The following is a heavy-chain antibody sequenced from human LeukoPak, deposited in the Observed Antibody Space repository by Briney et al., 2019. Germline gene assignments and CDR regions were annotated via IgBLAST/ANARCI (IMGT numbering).Heavy chain of an antibody. CDR2: IYSGGST. CDR3: ARISSSSRDYYYYGMDV. V-gene: IGHV3-53*01. D-gene: IGHD6-13*01. Sequence: GGSLRLSCAASGFTVSSNYMSWVRQAPGKGLEWVSVIYSGGSTYYADSVKGRFTISRDNSKNTLYLQMNSLRAEDTAVYYCARISSSSRDYYYYGMDVWGQGTTVTVSS. CDR1: GFTVSSNY. J-gene: IGHJ6*02.